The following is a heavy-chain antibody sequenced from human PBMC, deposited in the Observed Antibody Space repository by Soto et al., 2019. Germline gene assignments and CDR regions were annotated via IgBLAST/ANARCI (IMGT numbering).Heavy chain of an antibody. V-gene: IGHV3-23*01. CDR1: GFTFSSYA. Sequence: EVQLLESGGGLVQPGGSLRLSCAASGFTFSSYAMSWVRQAPGKGLEWVLAVCSSGGSTYYADSVKGRFTISRDNSKNTLYLQMNSLRAEDTAVYYCAKYSTSWRGGQFDYWGQGTLVTVSS. J-gene: IGHJ4*02. CDR2: VCSSGGST. D-gene: IGHD6-13*01. CDR3: AKYSTSWRGGQFDY.